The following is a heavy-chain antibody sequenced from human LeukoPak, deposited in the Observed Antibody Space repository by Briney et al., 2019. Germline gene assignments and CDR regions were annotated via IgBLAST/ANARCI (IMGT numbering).Heavy chain of an antibody. CDR2: ISSGSDFI. J-gene: IGHJ3*02. D-gene: IGHD2-2*01. CDR3: ARDLGQHCTSSTCYALGYAFDI. CDR1: AFTFSTYS. V-gene: IGHV3-21*01. Sequence: GGSLRLSCAASAFTFSTYSMNWVRQAPGKGLEWVSSISSGSDFIYYADSVKGRFTISRDNAKSSLYLQMNGLRAEDSAVYYCARDLGQHCTSSTCYALGYAFDIWGQGTMVTVSS.